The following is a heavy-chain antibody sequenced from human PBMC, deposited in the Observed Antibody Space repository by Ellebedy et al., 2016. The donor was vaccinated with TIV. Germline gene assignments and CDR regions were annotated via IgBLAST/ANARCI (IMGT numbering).Heavy chain of an antibody. CDR1: RFTFDAYA. CDR2: ISYDGDNK. D-gene: IGHD3-22*01. Sequence: GESLKISXAASRFTFDAYAMHWVRQAPGKGLEWVAIISYDGDNKYYAESVKGRFTISRDNSKNTLFLQMNSLRAEDTAVYYCAKDRSRSDYYPYFSYYFEYWGQGTLVTVSS. CDR3: AKDRSRSDYYPYFSYYFEY. J-gene: IGHJ4*02. V-gene: IGHV3-30-3*01.